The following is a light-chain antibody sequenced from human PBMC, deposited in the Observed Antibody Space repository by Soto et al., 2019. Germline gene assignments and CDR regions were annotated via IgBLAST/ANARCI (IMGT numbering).Light chain of an antibody. V-gene: IGLV4-69*01. CDR2: LNSDGSH. J-gene: IGLJ3*02. Sequence: QSVLTQSPSASASLGASVKLTCTLSSGHSSYAIAWHQQQPEKGPRYLMKLNSDGSHSKGDGIPDRFSGSSSGAERYLTISSLQSEDEADYYCQTWGTGSWVFGGGTKVT. CDR3: QTWGTGSWV. CDR1: SGHSSYA.